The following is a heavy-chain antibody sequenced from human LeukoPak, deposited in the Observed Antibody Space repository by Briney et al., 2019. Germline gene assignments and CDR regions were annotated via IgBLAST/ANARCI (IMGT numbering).Heavy chain of an antibody. CDR1: GGSITSYY. D-gene: IGHD2-15*01. V-gene: IGHV4-59*01. Sequence: SETLSLTCTVSGGSITSYYWSWIRQPPGKGLEWIGYTYYSGSTNHNPSLKSRVTMSVDTSKNQFSLKLSSVTAADTAVYYCARGLEGYYYYYYMDVWGKGTTVTVSS. CDR3: ARGLEGYYYYYYMDV. J-gene: IGHJ6*03. CDR2: TYYSGST.